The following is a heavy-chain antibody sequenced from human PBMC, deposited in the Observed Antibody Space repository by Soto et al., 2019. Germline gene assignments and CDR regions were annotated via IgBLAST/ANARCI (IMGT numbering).Heavy chain of an antibody. CDR1: GYTFTSYA. D-gene: IGHD2-2*01. V-gene: IGHV1-3*01. CDR2: INAGNGNT. Sequence: QVQLVQSGAEVKKPGASVKVSCKASGYTFTSYAMHWVRQAPGQRLEWMGWINAGNGNTKYSQKFQGRVTITRDTSASTAYMELSSLRSEDTAVYYCARNDCSSTSCQGAFDIWGQGTMVTGSS. J-gene: IGHJ3*02. CDR3: ARNDCSSTSCQGAFDI.